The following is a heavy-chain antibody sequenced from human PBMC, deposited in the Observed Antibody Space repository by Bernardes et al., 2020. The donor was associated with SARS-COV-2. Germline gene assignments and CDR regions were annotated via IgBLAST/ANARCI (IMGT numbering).Heavy chain of an antibody. CDR1: GYSISSGYY. CDR3: ASGYSYGYPFYFDY. D-gene: IGHD5-18*01. CDR2: IYHSGST. J-gene: IGHJ4*02. Sequence: SETLSLTCAVSGYSISSGYYWGWIRQPPGKGLEWIGSIYHSGSTYYNPSLKSRVTISVDTSKNQFSLKLSSVTAADTAVYYCASGYSYGYPFYFDYWGQGTLVTVSS. V-gene: IGHV4-38-2*01.